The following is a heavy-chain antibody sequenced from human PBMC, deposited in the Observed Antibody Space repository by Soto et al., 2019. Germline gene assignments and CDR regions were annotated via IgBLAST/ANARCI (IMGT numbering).Heavy chain of an antibody. CDR2: ISSDGATK. CDR3: ARSSVHIAAAGRLDL. D-gene: IGHD6-13*01. CDR1: GFAFRSHA. J-gene: IGHJ5*02. Sequence: GVSLRLSCTASGFAFRSHAMQWVRQAPGKGLEWVAVISSDGATKYVADSLKGRFTISRDNFESTMSLQMNNLRPEDTALYYCARSSVHIAAAGRLDLWGPGTLVTVSS. V-gene: IGHV3-30*14.